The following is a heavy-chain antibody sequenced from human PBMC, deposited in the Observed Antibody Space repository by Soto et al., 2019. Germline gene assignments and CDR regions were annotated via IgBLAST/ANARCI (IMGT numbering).Heavy chain of an antibody. CDR1: AFSLSTGGVG. J-gene: IGHJ6*02. D-gene: IGHD2-21*02. CDR3: IQSRCGGDCLQSYASYYYYGMDV. CDR2: IYWDDDK. V-gene: IGHV2-5*02. Sequence: SGPTLVNPTQTLTLTCTFSAFSLSTGGVGVGWIRQPPGKALEWLALIYWDDDKRYSPSLRSRLTITKDTSKNQVVLTMTNMDPVDTATYYCIQSRCGGDCLQSYASYYYYGMDVWGQGTTVTVFS.